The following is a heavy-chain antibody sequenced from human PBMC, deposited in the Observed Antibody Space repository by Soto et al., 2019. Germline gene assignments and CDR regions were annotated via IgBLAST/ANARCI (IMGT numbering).Heavy chain of an antibody. CDR2: INPDTGAA. J-gene: IGHJ3*02. Sequence: QLHLVQSGAVVKKPGASVTVSCSASGYPVTAYYMHWVRQAPGRGLEWMGGINPDTGAAKYTQTFQGRVTMTRDTSTSTGFMELSGLTSEDTAVFYCARGGGVGVAGSAAFDMWGQGTLVTVSS. CDR1: GYPVTAYY. D-gene: IGHD3-3*01. CDR3: ARGGGVGVAGSAAFDM. V-gene: IGHV1-2*02.